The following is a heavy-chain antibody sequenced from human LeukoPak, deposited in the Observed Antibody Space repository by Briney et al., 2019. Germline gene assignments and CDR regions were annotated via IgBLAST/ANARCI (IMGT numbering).Heavy chain of an antibody. CDR3: AKVPLKGYNYGYYFDY. CDR1: GFTFDDYA. CDR2: ISGDGGST. D-gene: IGHD5-18*01. V-gene: IGHV3-43*02. J-gene: IGHJ4*02. Sequence: GWSLRLSCAASGFTFDDYAMHWVRQAPGKGLEWVSLISGDGGSTIYADSVKGRFTISRDNSKNSLYLRMNSLRTEDTALYYCAKVPLKGYNYGYYFDYWGQGTLVTVSS.